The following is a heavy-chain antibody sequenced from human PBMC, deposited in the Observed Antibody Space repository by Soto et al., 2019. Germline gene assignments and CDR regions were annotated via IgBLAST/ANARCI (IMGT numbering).Heavy chain of an antibody. CDR3: ARSYGGNSGYYDY. CDR2: IYHSGST. D-gene: IGHD2-21*02. CDR1: GGSISSSNW. J-gene: IGHJ4*02. V-gene: IGHV4-4*01. Sequence: QVQLQESGPGLVKPSGTLSLTCAVSGGSISSSNWWRWVRQTPGKGLEWSGEIYHSGSTNYNPSLSSRVTISEGKSKNQFSVQLSSVAAAVTAVYCCARSYGGNSGYYDYWGQGTLVTVSS.